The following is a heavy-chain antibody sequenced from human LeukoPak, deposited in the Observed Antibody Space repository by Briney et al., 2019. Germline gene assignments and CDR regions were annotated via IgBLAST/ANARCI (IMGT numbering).Heavy chain of an antibody. CDR3: GRESGAAARTFDS. V-gene: IGHV3-74*01. J-gene: IGHJ4*02. D-gene: IGHD6-6*01. CDR2: INGDGSST. Sequence: GGSLRLSCAASEFTFSSYWMHWVRQAPGKGLVWVSRINGDGSSTSYADSVKGRFTISRDNAKNTLYLQMNSLRTEDTAVYYCGRESGAAARTFDSWGQGTLVTVSS. CDR1: EFTFSSYW.